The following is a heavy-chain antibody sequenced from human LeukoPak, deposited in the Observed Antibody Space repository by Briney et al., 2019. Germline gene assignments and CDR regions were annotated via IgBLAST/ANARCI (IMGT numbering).Heavy chain of an antibody. CDR3: ARDLIYYGSGSYYRGLDY. Sequence: GGSLRLSCAASGFTFISYSMNWVRQAPGKGLEWVSSISSTSSYIYYADSVKGRFTISRDNAKNSLYLQMNSLRAEDTAVYYCARDLIYYGSGSYYRGLDYWGQGTLVTVSS. CDR1: GFTFISYS. V-gene: IGHV3-21*01. CDR2: ISSTSSYI. D-gene: IGHD3-10*01. J-gene: IGHJ4*02.